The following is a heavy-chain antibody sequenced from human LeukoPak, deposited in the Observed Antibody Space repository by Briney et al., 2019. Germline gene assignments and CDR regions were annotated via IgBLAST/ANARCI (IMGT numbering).Heavy chain of an antibody. D-gene: IGHD6-13*01. V-gene: IGHV3-66*01. CDR3: AGSSWYALLDY. J-gene: IGHJ4*02. CDR2: IYSGGST. CDR1: GFTVSSNY. Sequence: PGGSLRLSCAASGFTVSSNYMSWVRQAPGKGLEWVSVIYSGGSTYYADSVKGRFTISRDNSKNTLYLQMNSLRAEDTAVYYCAGSSWYALLDYWGQGTLVTVSS.